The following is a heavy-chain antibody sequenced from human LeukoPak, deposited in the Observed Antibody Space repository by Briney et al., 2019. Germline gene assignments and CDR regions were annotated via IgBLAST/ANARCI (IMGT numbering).Heavy chain of an antibody. D-gene: IGHD6-13*01. CDR2: IWYGGSNK. CDR1: GFTFSSYG. V-gene: IGHV3-33*08. Sequence: PGGSLRLSCAASGFTFSSYGMHWVRQAPGKGLEWVAVIWYGGSNKYYADSVKGRFTISRDNSKNTLYLQMNGLRAEDTAVYYCARGSSWFDYWGQGTLVTVSS. J-gene: IGHJ4*02. CDR3: ARGSSWFDY.